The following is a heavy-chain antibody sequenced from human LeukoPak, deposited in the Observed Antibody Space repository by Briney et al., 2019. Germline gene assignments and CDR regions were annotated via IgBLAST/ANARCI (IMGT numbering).Heavy chain of an antibody. CDR2: ISSSGSTI. CDR1: GFAFSSYE. CDR3: ARGFGGYNPSAFDY. Sequence: PGGSLRLSCAASGFAFSSYEMNWVRQAPGQGLEWVSYISSSGSTIYYADSVKGRFTITRDNAKNSLYLQMNSLRAEDTAVYNCARGFGGYNPSAFDYWGQGTLVTVSS. J-gene: IGHJ4*02. V-gene: IGHV3-48*03. D-gene: IGHD5-24*01.